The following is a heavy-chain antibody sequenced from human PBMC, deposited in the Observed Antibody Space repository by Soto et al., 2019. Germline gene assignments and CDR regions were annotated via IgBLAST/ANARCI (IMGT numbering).Heavy chain of an antibody. CDR1: GGSISSDDYY. CDR3: ASQYYDFSSGALDF. Sequence: QVQLQESGPGLVKPSQTLSLTCTVSGGSISSDDYYWSWIRQPPGKGLEWIGDIHDTATTSYSPSLKSRLTLSVATSKNQFSLTLRSVTAADTAVYFCASQYYDFSSGALDFWGQGIRVTVSS. V-gene: IGHV4-30-4*01. CDR2: IHDTATT. J-gene: IGHJ4*02. D-gene: IGHD3-3*01.